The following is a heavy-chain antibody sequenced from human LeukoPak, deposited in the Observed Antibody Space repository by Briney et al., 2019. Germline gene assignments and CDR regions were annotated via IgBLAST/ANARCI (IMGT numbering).Heavy chain of an antibody. CDR3: ASLRAPYSSGWYYFDY. D-gene: IGHD6-19*01. J-gene: IGHJ4*02. CDR2: ISNSGST. CDR1: GGSTSSSSYY. Sequence: SETLSLTCTVSGGSTSSSSYYWGWIRQPPGKGLEWIGSISNSGSTYYNPSLKSRVTISVDTSKNQFSLRLSSVTAADTAVYYCASLRAPYSSGWYYFDYWGQGTLVTVSS. V-gene: IGHV4-39*07.